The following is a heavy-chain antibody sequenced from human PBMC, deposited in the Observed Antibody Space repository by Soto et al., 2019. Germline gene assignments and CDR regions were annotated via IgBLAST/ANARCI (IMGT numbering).Heavy chain of an antibody. J-gene: IGHJ5*02. Sequence: GGSLRLSCAASGFTFSSYAMSWVRQAPGKGLEWVSAISGSGGSTYYADSVKGRFTISRDNSKNTLYLQMNSLRAEDTAVYYCAKGHCSGGSCYPFDPWGQGTLVTVSS. CDR3: AKGHCSGGSCYPFDP. CDR2: ISGSGGST. CDR1: GFTFSSYA. V-gene: IGHV3-23*01. D-gene: IGHD2-15*01.